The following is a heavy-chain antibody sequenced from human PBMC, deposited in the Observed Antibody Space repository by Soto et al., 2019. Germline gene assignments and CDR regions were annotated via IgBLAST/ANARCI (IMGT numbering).Heavy chain of an antibody. CDR3: ARAPLGYGGGAFDY. J-gene: IGHJ4*02. Sequence: QVQLVESGGGVVQPGRSLRLSCAVSGYTVSDYRMHWVRQSPGKGLEWVAGILYDGDNKYNADSVKGRFTISRDNSKNTLYLQMNSRRPEDTAVYYCARAPLGYGGGAFDYWVQGTLVTVSS. D-gene: IGHD4-17*01. CDR2: ILYDGDNK. CDR1: GYTVSDYR. V-gene: IGHV3-30-3*01.